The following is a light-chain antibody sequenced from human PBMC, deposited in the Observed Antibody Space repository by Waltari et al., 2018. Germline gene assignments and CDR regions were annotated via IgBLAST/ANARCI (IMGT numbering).Light chain of an antibody. CDR1: VLPQ. Sequence: SYELTQTPSMSVSTAQTARIHCSGDVLPQNYWYQQKPGQAPVLLIYKDTERHSGIPDRFSGSSSGTTVTLTISRVQAEDEAHYYCQSADRSGTLFGGGTKLTVL. V-gene: IGLV3-25*03. CDR2: KDT. CDR3: QSADRSGTL. J-gene: IGLJ2*01.